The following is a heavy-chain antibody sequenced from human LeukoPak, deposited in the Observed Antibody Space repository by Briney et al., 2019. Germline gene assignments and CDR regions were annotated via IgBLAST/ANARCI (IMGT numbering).Heavy chain of an antibody. D-gene: IGHD2-15*01. CDR3: ARGLKLPDDY. CDR2: INHSGST. V-gene: IGHV4-34*01. Sequence: SETLSLTCAVYGGSFSGYYWSWIRQPPGKGLEWIGEINHSGSTNYNPSLKSRVTISVDTFKNQFSLKLSSVTAADTAVYYCARGLKLPDDYWGQGTLVTVSS. CDR1: GGSFSGYY. J-gene: IGHJ4*02.